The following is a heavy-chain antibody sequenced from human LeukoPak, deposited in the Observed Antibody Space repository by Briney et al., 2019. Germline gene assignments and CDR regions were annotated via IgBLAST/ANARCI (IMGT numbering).Heavy chain of an antibody. CDR3: ARLRLKYYDFWSGYSQGAFDI. V-gene: IGHV4-34*01. CDR2: INQRGST. Sequence: SETLSLTCAVYGGSFSGYYWSWIRQPPGKGREWIGEINQRGSTNYNPSLKSRVTISVDTSKNQFSLKLSSVTAADTAVYYCARLRLKYYDFWSGYSQGAFDIWGQGTMVTVSS. CDR1: GGSFSGYY. D-gene: IGHD3-3*01. J-gene: IGHJ3*02.